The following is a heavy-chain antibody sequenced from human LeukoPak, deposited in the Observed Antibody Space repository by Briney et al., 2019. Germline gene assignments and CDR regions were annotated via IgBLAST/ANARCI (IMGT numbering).Heavy chain of an antibody. Sequence: GSLRLSCAASGFTFSNHAMSWVRQTPGKGLQWVAVISGSGRTTEYADSVKGRFTISRDNSKNTLSLQMDSLRVEDTAIYYCAKNVVVKRYIDYWGQGTLVTVSS. CDR1: GFTFSNHA. CDR3: AKNVVVKRYIDY. V-gene: IGHV3-23*01. J-gene: IGHJ4*02. CDR2: ISGSGRTT. D-gene: IGHD2-15*01.